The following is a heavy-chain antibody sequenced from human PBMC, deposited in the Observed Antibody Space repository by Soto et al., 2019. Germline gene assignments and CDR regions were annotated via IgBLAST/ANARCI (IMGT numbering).Heavy chain of an antibody. J-gene: IGHJ4*02. V-gene: IGHV3-23*01. D-gene: IGHD6-19*01. CDR3: AKDVCPLIAVAGTGPYYFDY. Sequence: GGSLRLSCAASGFTFSSYAMSWVRQAPGKGLEWVSAISGSGGSTYYADSVKGRFTISRDNSKNTLYLQMNSLRAEDTAVYYCAKDVCPLIAVAGTGPYYFDYWGQGTLVTVSS. CDR1: GFTFSSYA. CDR2: ISGSGGST.